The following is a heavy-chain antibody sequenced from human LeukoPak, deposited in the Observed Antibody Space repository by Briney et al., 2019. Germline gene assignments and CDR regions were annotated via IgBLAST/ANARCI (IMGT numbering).Heavy chain of an antibody. Sequence: GGSLRLSCAASGFTVSSNYMSWVRQAPGKGLEWVANIKQDGSEKYYVDSVKGRFTISRDNAKNSLYLQMNSLRAEDTAVYYCARDRVPEYYYDSSGFLDYWGQGTLVTVSS. D-gene: IGHD3-22*01. J-gene: IGHJ4*02. CDR3: ARDRVPEYYYDSSGFLDY. V-gene: IGHV3-7*01. CDR2: IKQDGSEK. CDR1: GFTVSSNY.